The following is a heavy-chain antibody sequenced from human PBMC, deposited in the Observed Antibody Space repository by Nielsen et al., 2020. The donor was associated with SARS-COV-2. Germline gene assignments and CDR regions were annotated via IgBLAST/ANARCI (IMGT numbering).Heavy chain of an antibody. Sequence: GESLKISCKGSGYSFTSYWIGWVRQMPGKGLEWMGIIYPGDSDTRYSPSFQGQVPISTDKSISTAYLQWSSMKASDTAMYYCARLRSDYGGNPFDYWGQGTLVTVSS. CDR1: GYSFTSYW. CDR2: IYPGDSDT. CDR3: ARLRSDYGGNPFDY. D-gene: IGHD4-23*01. J-gene: IGHJ4*02. V-gene: IGHV5-51*01.